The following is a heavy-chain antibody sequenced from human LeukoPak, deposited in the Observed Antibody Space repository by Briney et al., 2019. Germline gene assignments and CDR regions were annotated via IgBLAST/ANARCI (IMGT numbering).Heavy chain of an antibody. CDR2: INAGNGNT. V-gene: IGHV1-3*01. D-gene: IGHD5-18*01. CDR1: GYTFTSYA. J-gene: IGHJ4*02. CDR3: ARHQIQLWTNPDFDY. Sequence: GASVKVSCKASGYTFTSYAMHWVRQAPGQRLEWMGWINAGNGNTKYSQKFQGRVTITRDTSASTAYMELSSLRSEDTAVYYCARHQIQLWTNPDFDYWGQGTLVTVSS.